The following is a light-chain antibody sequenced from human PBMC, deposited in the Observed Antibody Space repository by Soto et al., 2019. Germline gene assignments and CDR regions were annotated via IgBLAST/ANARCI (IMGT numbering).Light chain of an antibody. CDR3: QQYGSSPKT. CDR1: QCVSSSY. J-gene: IGKJ1*01. CDR2: GAS. V-gene: IGKV3-20*01. Sequence: EIVLTQSPGTLSLSPGERATLSCRASQCVSSSYLAWYQQKLGQAPRLLIYGASSRATGIPDRFSGSGSGTDFTLTISRLEPEDFAVYYCQQYGSSPKTFGQGTKVEIK.